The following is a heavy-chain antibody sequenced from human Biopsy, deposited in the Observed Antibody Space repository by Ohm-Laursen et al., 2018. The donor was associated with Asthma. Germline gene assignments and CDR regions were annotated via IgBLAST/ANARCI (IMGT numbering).Heavy chain of an antibody. D-gene: IGHD4-17*01. CDR3: ASDFPKDYVRYNFQF. Sequence: ATVKISCKISGYSLTDLSMHWVRQAPGQGVEWMGGHDHEEGGTVNARRFQGRVTMTEDTSTDTAYMELSSLSSDDTAVYYCASDFPKDYVRYNFQFWGQGTLVTVSS. V-gene: IGHV1-24*01. J-gene: IGHJ4*02. CDR1: GYSLTDLS. CDR2: HDHEEGGT.